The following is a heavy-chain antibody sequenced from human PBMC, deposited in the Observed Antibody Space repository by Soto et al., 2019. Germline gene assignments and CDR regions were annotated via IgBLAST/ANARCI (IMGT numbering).Heavy chain of an antibody. J-gene: IGHJ6*02. CDR1: GFTFTSSS. CDR2: IVVGSGNT. CDR3: AADPYDFWSGYRRGYYYYYGMDV. V-gene: IGHV1-58*01. D-gene: IGHD3-3*01. Sequence: ASVKVSCKASGFTFTSSSVQWVRQARGQRLEWIGWIVVGSGNTNYAQKFQERVTITRDMSTSTAYMELSSLRSEDTAVYYCAADPYDFWSGYRRGYYYYYGMDVWG.